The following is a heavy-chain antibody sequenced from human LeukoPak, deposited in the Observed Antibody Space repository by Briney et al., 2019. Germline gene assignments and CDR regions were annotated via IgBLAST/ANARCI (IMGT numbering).Heavy chain of an antibody. CDR1: GFTFSSYS. Sequence: GGSLRLSCAASGFTFSSYSMNWVRQAPGKGLEWVSSISSSSYIYYADSVKGRFTISRDNAKNSLYLQMNSLRAEDTAVYYCARDGIVGATGSFDYYYGMDVWGQGTTVTVSS. J-gene: IGHJ6*02. D-gene: IGHD1-26*01. CDR2: ISSSSYI. CDR3: ARDGIVGATGSFDYYYGMDV. V-gene: IGHV3-21*01.